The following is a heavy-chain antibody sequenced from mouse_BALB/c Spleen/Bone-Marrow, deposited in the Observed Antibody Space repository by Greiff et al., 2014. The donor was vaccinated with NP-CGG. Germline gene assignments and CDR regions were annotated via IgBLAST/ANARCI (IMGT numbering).Heavy chain of an antibody. CDR1: GYSITSGYS. Sequence: VQLKESGTDLVKPSQSLSLTCTVTGYSITSGYSWHWIRQFPGKKLEWMGYIHYSGSTNYNPSLKSRISITRDTSKNQFFLQLNSVTTEDTATYYCARREGNHAAWFAYWGQGTLVTVSA. D-gene: IGHD2-1*01. CDR2: IHYSGST. V-gene: IGHV3-1*02. J-gene: IGHJ3*01. CDR3: ARREGNHAAWFAY.